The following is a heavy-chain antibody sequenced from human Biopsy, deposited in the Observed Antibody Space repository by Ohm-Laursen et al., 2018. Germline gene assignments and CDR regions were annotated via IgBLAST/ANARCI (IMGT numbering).Heavy chain of an antibody. CDR2: VYYTGST. J-gene: IGHJ2*01. Sequence: SDTLSLTCTVSGGSLSSYYWSWIRQSPGKGLEWIGYVYYTGSTGYNPSLQSRVTISVDTSKNHFSLRLRSVTPADTAIYYCARDRGYYSDRTVPGYFDLWGRGTLVTVSS. CDR3: ARDRGYYSDRTVPGYFDL. D-gene: IGHD3-22*01. V-gene: IGHV4-59*01. CDR1: GGSLSSYY.